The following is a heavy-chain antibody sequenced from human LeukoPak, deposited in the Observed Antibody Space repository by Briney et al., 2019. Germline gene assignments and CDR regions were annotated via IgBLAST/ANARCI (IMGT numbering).Heavy chain of an antibody. CDR3: AKDLARGYDFWSASRGFDY. CDR2: MGGSVGVT. J-gene: IGHJ4*02. D-gene: IGHD3-3*01. V-gene: IGHV3-23*01. Sequence: GSPRLSPAVSGFALSGYAMSWVPEAPGKGLGWVSGMGGSVGVTDSTESLKARFTISRDNTKHTLYLQMTSLRAEHTAVYYCAKDLARGYDFWSASRGFDYWGQGTLVAISS. CDR1: GFALSGYA.